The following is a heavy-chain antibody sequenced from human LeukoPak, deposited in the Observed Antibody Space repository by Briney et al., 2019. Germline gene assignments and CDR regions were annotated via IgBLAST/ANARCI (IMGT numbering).Heavy chain of an antibody. CDR3: ARGATVVRGAFDY. CDR2: IYYSGST. V-gene: IGHV4-39*01. Sequence: SETLSLTCTVSGGSISSSSYYWGWIRQPPGKGLEWIGSIYYSGSTYYNPSLKSRVTISVDTSKNQFSLKLSSVTAADTAVYYCARGATVVRGAFDYWGQGTLVTVSS. D-gene: IGHD1-26*01. J-gene: IGHJ4*02. CDR1: GGSISSSSYY.